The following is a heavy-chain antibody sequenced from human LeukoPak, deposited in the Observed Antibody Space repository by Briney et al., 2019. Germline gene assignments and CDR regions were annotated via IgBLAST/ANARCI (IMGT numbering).Heavy chain of an antibody. CDR1: GGSISSYY. Sequence: NASETLSLTCTVSGGSISSYYWSWIRQPPGKGLEWIGYIYYSGSTNYNPSLKSRVTISRDTSKNQFSLKLKSVTAADTAVYYCARYNSSWDLSGLDHWGQGTLVTVSS. CDR2: IYYSGST. V-gene: IGHV4-59*01. J-gene: IGHJ5*02. D-gene: IGHD6-13*01. CDR3: ARYNSSWDLSGLDH.